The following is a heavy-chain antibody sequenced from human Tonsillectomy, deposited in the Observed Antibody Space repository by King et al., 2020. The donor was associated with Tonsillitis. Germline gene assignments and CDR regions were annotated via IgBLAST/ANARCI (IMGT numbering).Heavy chain of an antibody. CDR1: GYTFTSYY. CDR3: ARDPKLRDSDFWSGYTDY. Sequence: VQLVESGAEVKKPGASVKVSCKASGYTFTSYYMHRVRQAPGQGLEWMGIINPSAGGTTYAQKFQGRVTLTRDTSTSTVYMELSSLRSEDTAVYYCARDPKLRDSDFWSGYTDYWGQGTLVTVSS. CDR2: INPSAGGT. J-gene: IGHJ4*02. V-gene: IGHV1-46*03. D-gene: IGHD3-3*01.